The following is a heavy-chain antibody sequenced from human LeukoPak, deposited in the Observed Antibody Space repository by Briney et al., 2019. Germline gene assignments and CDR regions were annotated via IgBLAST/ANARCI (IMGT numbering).Heavy chain of an antibody. J-gene: IGHJ3*02. Sequence: GGSLRLSCAASGFTFKNYALNWVRQAPGKGLEWVSAITGSGLSTNYADSVKGRFTISRDNSKNMLYLQMNSLRAEDTAVYYCAREQLSYGNAFDIWGQGTMVTVSS. CDR3: AREQLSYGNAFDI. D-gene: IGHD5-18*01. CDR1: GFTFKNYA. V-gene: IGHV3-23*01. CDR2: ITGSGLST.